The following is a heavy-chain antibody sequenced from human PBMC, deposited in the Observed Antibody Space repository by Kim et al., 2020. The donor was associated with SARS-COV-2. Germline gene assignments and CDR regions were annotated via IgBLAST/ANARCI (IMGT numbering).Heavy chain of an antibody. V-gene: IGHV3-30*18. J-gene: IGHJ4*01. CDR1: GFTFSSYG. CDR2: ISYDGSNK. Sequence: GGSLRLSCAASGFTFSSYGMHWVRQAPGKGLEWVAVISYDGSNKYYADSVKGRFTISRDNSKNTLYLQMNSLRAEDTAVYYCAKDFLFTPVWGFEEPDY. D-gene: IGHD3-16*01. CDR3: AKDFLFTPVWGFEEPDY.